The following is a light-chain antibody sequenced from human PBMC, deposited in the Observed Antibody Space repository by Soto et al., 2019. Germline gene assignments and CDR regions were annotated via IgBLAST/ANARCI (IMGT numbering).Light chain of an antibody. V-gene: IGLV1-40*01. CDR3: QSYDSSLSGYV. J-gene: IGLJ1*01. CDR2: GNS. Sequence: QSVLTQPPSVSGAPGQRVTISCTGSSSNIGAGYDVHWYQQLPGTAPKIRIYGNSNRPSGVPDRFSGSKSGTSASLAITGLQAEYEADYYCQSYDSSLSGYVFGTGTKVTV. CDR1: SSNIGAGYD.